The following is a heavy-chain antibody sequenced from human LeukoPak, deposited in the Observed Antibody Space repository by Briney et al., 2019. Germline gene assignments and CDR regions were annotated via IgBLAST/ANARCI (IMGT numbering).Heavy chain of an antibody. J-gene: IGHJ4*02. CDR3: ARGQVAGTFDY. V-gene: IGHV4-39*07. CDR2: IYYSGST. D-gene: IGHD6-19*01. Sequence: SETLSLTCTVSGGSIRSSDYYWAWIRQPPGKGLEWIGTIYYSGSTYYNPSLKSRVTMSVDTSKNQFSLKLSSVTAADTAVYYCARGQVAGTFDYWGQGTLVIVSS. CDR1: GGSIRSSDYY.